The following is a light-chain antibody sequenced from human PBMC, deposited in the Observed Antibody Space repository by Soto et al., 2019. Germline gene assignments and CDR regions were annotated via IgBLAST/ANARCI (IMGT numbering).Light chain of an antibody. CDR2: ASS. J-gene: IGKJ5*01. V-gene: IGKV3-20*01. CDR3: QLYGISPH. Sequence: IVLTQSPATLSLSPGKRATLSCRASQSRGSNFLAWYQHKPGQAPRLLIYASSNRATGIPDRFSGSASGTDFTLTINRLEPEDFAVYYCQLYGISPHFGQGTRLEIK. CDR1: QSRGSNF.